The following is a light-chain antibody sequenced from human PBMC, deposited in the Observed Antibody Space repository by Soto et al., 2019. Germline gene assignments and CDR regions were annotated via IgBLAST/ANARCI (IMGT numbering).Light chain of an antibody. CDR3: QQYDDSFT. V-gene: IGKV3-20*01. CDR1: QSVSISY. CDR2: GTS. Sequence: EIVLTQSPGTLSLSPGERATLSCRASQSVSISYIAWYQQKPGQAPRLLIYGTSSRAAGIPDRFSGSGSGTDFTLTISRRETEDFAMYYCQQYDDSFTFGPGTKVDIK. J-gene: IGKJ3*01.